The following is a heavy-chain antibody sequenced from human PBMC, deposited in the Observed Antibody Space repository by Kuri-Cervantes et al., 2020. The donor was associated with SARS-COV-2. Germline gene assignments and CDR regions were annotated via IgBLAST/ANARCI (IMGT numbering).Heavy chain of an antibody. Sequence: SETLSLTCTVSGGSVSSGSYYWSWIRQPPGKGLEWIGYIYYSGSTNYNPSLKSRVTISVDTSKNQFSLKLSSVTAADTAVYYCARHESETSSGWHLFDYWGQGTLVTVSS. V-gene: IGHV4-61*01. J-gene: IGHJ4*02. CDR1: GGSVSSGSYY. D-gene: IGHD6-19*01. CDR3: ARHESETSSGWHLFDY. CDR2: IYYSGST.